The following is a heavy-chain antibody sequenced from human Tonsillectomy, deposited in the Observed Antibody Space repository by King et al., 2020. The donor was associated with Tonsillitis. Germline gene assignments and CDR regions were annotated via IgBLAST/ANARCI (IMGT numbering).Heavy chain of an antibody. CDR1: GFTFSSYN. CDR3: ATLVVITKSHAFDI. CDR2: ISSSSYYI. J-gene: IGHJ3*02. D-gene: IGHD3-22*01. V-gene: IGHV3-21*01. Sequence: DVQLVESGGGLVKPGGSLRLSCAASGFTFSSYNMNWVRQAPGKGLEWVSSISSSSYYIYFADSVKGRFTISRDNAKNSLYLQMNSLRAEDTAVYYCATLVVITKSHAFDIWGQGTMVTVSS.